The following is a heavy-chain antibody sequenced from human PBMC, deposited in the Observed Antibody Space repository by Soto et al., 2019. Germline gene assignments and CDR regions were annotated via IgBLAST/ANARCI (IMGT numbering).Heavy chain of an antibody. V-gene: IGHV4-39*01. CDR3: ARHGYTSGRTYFDY. Sequence: QLQLQESGPGLVKPSETLSLTCTVSGGSIGSSSYYWGWLRQPPGKGLEWIGSIYDRGSTYSNPSLKSRLTTSLDTSKNQFSLKLTSVTAADTAVYYCARHGYTSGRTYFDYWGQGTLVTVSS. CDR1: GGSIGSSSYY. J-gene: IGHJ4*02. CDR2: IYDRGST. D-gene: IGHD6-19*01.